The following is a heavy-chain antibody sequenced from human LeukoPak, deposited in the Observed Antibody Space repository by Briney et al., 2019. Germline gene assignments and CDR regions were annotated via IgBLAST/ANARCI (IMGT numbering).Heavy chain of an antibody. J-gene: IGHJ4*02. V-gene: IGHV4-61*02. CDR2: IYTSGST. CDR1: GGSISSGSYY. Sequence: PSETLSLTCTVSGGSISSGSYYWSWIRQPAGKGLEWIGRIYTSGSTNYNPSLKSRVTISVDTSKNQFSLKLSSVTAADTAVYYCARWAAARGATGGFDYWGQGTLVTVSS. CDR3: ARWAAARGATGGFDY. D-gene: IGHD1-26*01.